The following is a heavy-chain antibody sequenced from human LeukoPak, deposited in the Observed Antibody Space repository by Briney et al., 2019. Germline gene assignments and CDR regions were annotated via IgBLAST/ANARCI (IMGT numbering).Heavy chain of an antibody. CDR2: ISAYNGNT. V-gene: IGHV1-18*01. Sequence: AASVKVSCKASGYTFTSYGISLVRQAPGQGLEWMGWISAYNGNTNYAQKLQGRVTMTTDTSTSTAYMELRSLRSDDTAVYYCARGGNPYGSVPLDYWGQGTLVPVSS. J-gene: IGHJ4*02. CDR1: GYTFTSYG. D-gene: IGHD3-10*01. CDR3: ARGGNPYGSVPLDY.